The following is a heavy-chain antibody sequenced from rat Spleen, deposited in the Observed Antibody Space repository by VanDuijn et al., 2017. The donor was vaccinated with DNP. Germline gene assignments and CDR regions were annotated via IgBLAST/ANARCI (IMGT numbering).Heavy chain of an antibody. D-gene: IGHD3-1*01. CDR3: ARGSTSIYWYFDF. CDR1: GFTFSDYY. CDR2: ISPSGSRT. Sequence: EVQLVESGGGLVQPGRSMKLSCAASGFTFSDYYMAWVRQAPKKGLAWVAAISPSGSRTYYPDAVKGRFTISRDDAKSGLYLQMNSLKSEDTATYYCARGSTSIYWYFDFWGPGTMVAVSS. J-gene: IGHJ1*01. V-gene: IGHV5-22*01.